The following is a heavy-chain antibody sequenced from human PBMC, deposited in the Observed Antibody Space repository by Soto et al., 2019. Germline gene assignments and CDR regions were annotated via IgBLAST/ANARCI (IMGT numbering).Heavy chain of an antibody. CDR2: IWYDGSNK. CDR3: ARDDKDEYGAERGGFGC. V-gene: IGHV3-33*01. CDR1: GFSFSIFG. J-gene: IGHJ4*02. D-gene: IGHD2-8*01. Sequence: QVHLVESGGGVVQPGTSLRLSCAASGFSFSIFGMHWVRQAPGKGLEWVAGIWYDGSNKYYADSVKGRFSISRDNSKNTLYLQMNSLRAEDTAVYYCARDDKDEYGAERGGFGCWGQGTLVTVSS.